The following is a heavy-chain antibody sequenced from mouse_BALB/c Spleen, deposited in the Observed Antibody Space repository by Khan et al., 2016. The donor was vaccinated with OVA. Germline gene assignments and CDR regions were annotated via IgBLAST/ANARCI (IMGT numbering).Heavy chain of an antibody. CDR2: ISSGGST. CDR1: GFTFSSYA. CDR3: ARGLGGAY. V-gene: IGHV5-6-5*01. D-gene: IGHD4-1*01. Sequence: EVELVESGGGLVKPGGSLKLSCAASGFTFSSYAMSWVRQTPEKRLEWVASISSGGSTYYPDSVKGRFTISRDNARNILYLQMSSLRSEDTAMYYCARGLGGAYWGQGTLVTVSA. J-gene: IGHJ3*01.